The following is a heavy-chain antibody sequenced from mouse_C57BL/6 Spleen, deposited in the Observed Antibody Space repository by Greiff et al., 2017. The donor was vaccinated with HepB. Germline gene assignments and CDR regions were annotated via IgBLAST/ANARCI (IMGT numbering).Heavy chain of an antibody. J-gene: IGHJ4*01. CDR3: ARDLDYCGSSPYYAMDY. V-gene: IGHV5-4*01. D-gene: IGHD1-1*01. CDR2: ISDGGSYT. Sequence: EVKLMESGGGLVKPGGSLKLSCAASGFTFSSYAMSWVRQTPEKRLEWVATISDGGSYTYYPDNVKGRFTISRDNAKNNLYLQMSHLKSEDTAMYYCARDLDYCGSSPYYAMDYWGQGTSVTVSS. CDR1: GFTFSSYA.